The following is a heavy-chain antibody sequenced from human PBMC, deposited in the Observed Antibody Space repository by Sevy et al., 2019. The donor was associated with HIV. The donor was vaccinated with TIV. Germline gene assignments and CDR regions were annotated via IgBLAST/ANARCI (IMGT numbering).Heavy chain of an antibody. Sequence: GGSLRLSCAASGFTFSSYAMSWVRQAPGKGLEWVSAISGSGGSTYYADSVKGRFTISRDNSKNTPYLQMNSLRAEDTAVYYCAKDMVYAGFYYYYGMDVWGQGTTVTVSS. CDR1: GFTFSSYA. V-gene: IGHV3-23*01. CDR3: AKDMVYAGFYYYYGMDV. D-gene: IGHD2-8*01. CDR2: ISGSGGST. J-gene: IGHJ6*02.